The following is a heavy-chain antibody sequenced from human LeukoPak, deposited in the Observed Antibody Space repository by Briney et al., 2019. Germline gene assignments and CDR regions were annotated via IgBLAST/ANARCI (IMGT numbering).Heavy chain of an antibody. D-gene: IGHD1-26*01. CDR1: GFTFSSYE. CDR3: ARVGTGSGDSFNI. Sequence: GGSLRLSCAASGFTFSSYEMNWVRQAPGKGLEWVSYISSSGSTIYYADSVKGRFTISRDNAKNSLYLQMNSLRAEDTAVYYCARVGTGSGDSFNIWGQGTMVTVSS. V-gene: IGHV3-48*03. CDR2: ISSSGSTI. J-gene: IGHJ3*02.